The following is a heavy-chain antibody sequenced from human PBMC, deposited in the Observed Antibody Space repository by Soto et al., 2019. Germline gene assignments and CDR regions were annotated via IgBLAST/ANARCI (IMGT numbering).Heavy chain of an antibody. CDR2: IHYNGNT. CDR1: GDSISAYS. J-gene: IGHJ4*02. D-gene: IGHD5-12*01. V-gene: IGHV4-59*01. CDR3: AREGNLGRWLQPLDF. Sequence: QVQLHVSAPGLVKPSETLSLTCTVSGDSISAYSWSWVRQPPGKGLEWIGNIHYNGNTKNNPSLKSRVTMSVDTSKNQFSMKLISVTAADTAKYFCAREGNLGRWLQPLDFWGQGTLVTGSS.